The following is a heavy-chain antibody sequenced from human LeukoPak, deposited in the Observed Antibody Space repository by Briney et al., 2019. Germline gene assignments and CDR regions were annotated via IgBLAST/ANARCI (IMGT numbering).Heavy chain of an antibody. D-gene: IGHD7-27*01. CDR1: GGSISSSSYY. V-gene: IGHV4-39*07. CDR2: IYYSGST. Sequence: SETLSLTCTVSGGSISSSSYYWGWIRQPPGKGLEWIGSIYYSGSTYYNPSLKSRVTISVDTSKNQFSLKLGSVTAADTAVYYCARDCSPFLRRTGEGELNWFDPWGQGTLVTVSS. J-gene: IGHJ5*02. CDR3: ARDCSPFLRRTGEGELNWFDP.